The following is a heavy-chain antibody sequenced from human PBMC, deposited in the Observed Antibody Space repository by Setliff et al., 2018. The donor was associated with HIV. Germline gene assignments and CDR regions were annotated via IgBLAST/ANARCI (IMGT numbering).Heavy chain of an antibody. CDR3: ARRGGYSYATDAFDI. Sequence: ASVKVSCKASGYTFTSYYMHWVRQAPGQGLEWMGLINPSGGSASYAQKFQGRVTTNRDTSTSTVYMELSSLRSEDTAVYYCARRGGYSYATDAFDIWGQGTMVTVS. V-gene: IGHV1-46*01. CDR2: INPSGGSA. CDR1: GYTFTSYY. J-gene: IGHJ3*02. D-gene: IGHD5-18*01.